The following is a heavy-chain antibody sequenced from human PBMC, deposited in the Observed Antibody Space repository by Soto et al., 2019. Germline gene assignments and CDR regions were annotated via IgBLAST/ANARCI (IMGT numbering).Heavy chain of an antibody. CDR3: ARLVSNEPIGPGWFDP. CDR1: GYTFPSYD. V-gene: IGHV1-8*01. CDR2: MNPNSGNT. J-gene: IGHJ5*02. D-gene: IGHD2-21*01. Sequence: ASVKVSCKASGYTFPSYDINWVRQATGQGLEWMGWMNPNSGNTGYAQKFQGRVTMTRNTSISTAYMELSSLRSDDTAVYYCARLVSNEPIGPGWFDPWGQGTLVTVSS.